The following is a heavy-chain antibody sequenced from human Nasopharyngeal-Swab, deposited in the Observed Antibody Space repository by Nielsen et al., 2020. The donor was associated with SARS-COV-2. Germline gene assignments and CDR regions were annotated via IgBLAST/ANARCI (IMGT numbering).Heavy chain of an antibody. Sequence: VRQMPGKGLEWVSVIYSGGSTYYADSVKGRFTISRHNSKNTLYLQMNSLRAEDTAVYYCARDSGAYGSGEIDYWGRGTLVTVSS. D-gene: IGHD3-10*01. J-gene: IGHJ4*02. V-gene: IGHV3-53*01. CDR3: ARDSGAYGSGEIDY. CDR2: IYSGGST.